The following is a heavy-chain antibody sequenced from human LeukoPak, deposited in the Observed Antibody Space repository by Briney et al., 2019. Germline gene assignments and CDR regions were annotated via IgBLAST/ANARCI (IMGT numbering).Heavy chain of an antibody. CDR1: GGTFSSYA. D-gene: IGHD6-6*01. CDR3: ASSSSSSYYYYYMDV. V-gene: IGHV1-69*06. Sequence: SVKLSCKASGGTFSSYAISWVRQAPGQGLEWMGGIIPIFGTANYAQKFQGRVTITADKSTSTAYMELSSLRSEDTAVYYCASSSSSSYYYYYMDVWGKGTTVTVSS. J-gene: IGHJ6*03. CDR2: IIPIFGTA.